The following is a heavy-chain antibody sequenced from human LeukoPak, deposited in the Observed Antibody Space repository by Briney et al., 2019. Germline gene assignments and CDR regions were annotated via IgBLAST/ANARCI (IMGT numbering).Heavy chain of an antibody. V-gene: IGHV1-46*01. CDR3: ARVGANWAIDY. J-gene: IGHJ4*02. Sequence: ASVKVSCKASGYTFTNYNMHWVRQAPGQGLEWLAIINPNGGNTNYAQRFQGRVTMTRDTSTNTVYMELNSLTSEDTAVYFCARVGANWAIDYWGQGTLVTVSS. D-gene: IGHD1-1*01. CDR1: GYTFTNYN. CDR2: INPNGGNT.